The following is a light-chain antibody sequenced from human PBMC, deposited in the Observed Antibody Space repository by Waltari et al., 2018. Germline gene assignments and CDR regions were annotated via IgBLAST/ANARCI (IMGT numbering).Light chain of an antibody. CDR1: SSDVGGYNY. CDR3: SSYAGRNNFVV. J-gene: IGLJ2*01. CDR2: EVT. Sequence: QSALTQPPSASGSPGRSVTISCTGTSSDVGGYNYVSWYQQHPGKAPKLMIYEVTKRPSGVPDRFSGSKSGDTASLTVSGLQVDDEADYYCSSYAGRNNFVVFGGGTKLTVL. V-gene: IGLV2-8*01.